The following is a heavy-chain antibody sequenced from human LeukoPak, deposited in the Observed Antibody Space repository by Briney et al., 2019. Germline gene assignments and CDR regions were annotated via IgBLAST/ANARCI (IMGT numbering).Heavy chain of an antibody. CDR3: ARWGAYYYDSSGRDAFDI. Sequence: GGSLRLSCAVFGFTFDDYGMSWVRQAPGKGLEWVSVIYSGGSTYYAGSVKGRFTISRDNSKNTLYLKMNSLRAEDTAVYYCARWGAYYYDSSGRDAFDIWGQGTMVTVSS. J-gene: IGHJ3*02. V-gene: IGHV3-53*01. CDR1: GFTFDDYG. D-gene: IGHD3-22*01. CDR2: IYSGGST.